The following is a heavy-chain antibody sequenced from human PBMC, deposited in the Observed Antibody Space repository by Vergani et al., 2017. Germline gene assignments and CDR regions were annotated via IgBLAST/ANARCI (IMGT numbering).Heavy chain of an antibody. V-gene: IGHV1-46*01. D-gene: IGHD1-26*01. CDR3: ASYRVVGATGEYAFDI. J-gene: IGHJ3*02. CDR1: GYTFINYY. Sequence: QVQLVQSGAEVKKPGASVKVSCKASGYTFINYYMHWVRQAPGQGLEWMGIINPSGGSTSYAQKFQGRVTMTRDTSTSTVYMELSSLRSEDTAVYYCASYRVVGATGEYAFDIWGQGTMVTVSS. CDR2: INPSGGST.